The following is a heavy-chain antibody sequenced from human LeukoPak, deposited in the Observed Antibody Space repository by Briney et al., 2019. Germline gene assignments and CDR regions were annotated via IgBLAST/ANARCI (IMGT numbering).Heavy chain of an antibody. CDR2: IYYSGST. CDR3: ARRDSGSHLDY. J-gene: IGHJ4*02. CDR1: GGSISSYY. Sequence: SETLSLTCTVSGGSISSYYWSWIRQPPGKGLEWIGYIYYSGSTNYNPSLKSRVTISVDTSKNQFSLKLSSVTAADTAVYYCARRDSGSHLDYWGQGTLVTVSS. D-gene: IGHD1-26*01. V-gene: IGHV4-59*08.